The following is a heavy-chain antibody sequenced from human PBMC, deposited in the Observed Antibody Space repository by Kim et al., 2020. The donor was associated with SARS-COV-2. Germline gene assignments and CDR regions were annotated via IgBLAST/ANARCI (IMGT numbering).Heavy chain of an antibody. CDR3: AIPEAEGSPLDY. J-gene: IGHJ4*02. CDR1: GFTFSSYE. Sequence: GGSLRLSCAASGFTFSSYEMNWAHQAPGKGLEWVSYISSSGSTIYYADSVKGRFTISRDNAKNSLYLQMNSLRAEDTAVYYCAIPEAEGSPLDYWGQGTLVTVSS. V-gene: IGHV3-48*03. CDR2: ISSSGSTI.